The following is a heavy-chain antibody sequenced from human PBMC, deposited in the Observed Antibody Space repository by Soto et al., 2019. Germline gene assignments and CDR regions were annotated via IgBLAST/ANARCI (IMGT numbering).Heavy chain of an antibody. CDR2: IIPIFGTA. CDR3: ARFGDPKPRPGPYYYYGMDV. J-gene: IGHJ6*04. CDR1: GGTFSSYA. Sequence: QVQLVQSGAEVKKPGSSVKVSCKASGGTFSSYAISWVRQAPGQGLEWMGGIIPIFGTANYAQKFQGRVTITADESTSTAYMALSSLRSEDTAVYYCARFGDPKPRPGPYYYYGMDVWGKGTTVTVSS. D-gene: IGHD3-10*01. V-gene: IGHV1-69*01.